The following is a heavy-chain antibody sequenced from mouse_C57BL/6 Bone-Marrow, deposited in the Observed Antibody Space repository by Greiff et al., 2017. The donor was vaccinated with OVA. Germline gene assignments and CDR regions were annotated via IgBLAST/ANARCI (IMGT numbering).Heavy chain of an antibody. CDR1: GFTFSSYA. D-gene: IGHD1-1*01. CDR2: ISDGGSYT. J-gene: IGHJ2*01. V-gene: IGHV5-4*01. Sequence: EVKLVESGGGLVKPGGSLKLSCAASGFTFSSYAMSWVRQTPEKRLEWVATISDGGSYTYYPDNVKGRFTISRDNAKNNLYLQMSHLKSEDTAMYYCARDYYYGIDYWGQGTTLTVSS. CDR3: ARDYYYGIDY.